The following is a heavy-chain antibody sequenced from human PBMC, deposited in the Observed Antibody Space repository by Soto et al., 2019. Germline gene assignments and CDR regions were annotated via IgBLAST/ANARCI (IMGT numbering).Heavy chain of an antibody. CDR3: ARLFYGEPEYYYYGMDV. D-gene: IGHD4-17*01. CDR1: GGSISSSSYY. V-gene: IGHV4-39*01. Sequence: SETLSLTCTVSGGSISSSSYYWGWIRQPPGKGLEWIGSIYYSGSTYYNPSLKSRVTISVDTSKNQFSLKLSSVTAADTAVYYCARLFYGEPEYYYYGMDVWGQGTTVTVSS. CDR2: IYYSGST. J-gene: IGHJ6*02.